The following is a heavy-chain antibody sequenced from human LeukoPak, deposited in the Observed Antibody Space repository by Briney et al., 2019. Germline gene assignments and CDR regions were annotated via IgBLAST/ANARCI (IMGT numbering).Heavy chain of an antibody. Sequence: GGSLRLSCAASGFTFSSYSMNWVRQAPGKGLEWVSSISSSTSYIYYADSVKGRFTISRDNAKNSLFLQMSSLKTEDTAVYYCTTGGGCSSTSCYTPDYWGQGTLVTVSS. D-gene: IGHD2-2*02. CDR3: TTGGGCSSTSCYTPDY. CDR2: ISSSTSYI. V-gene: IGHV3-21*03. J-gene: IGHJ4*02. CDR1: GFTFSSYS.